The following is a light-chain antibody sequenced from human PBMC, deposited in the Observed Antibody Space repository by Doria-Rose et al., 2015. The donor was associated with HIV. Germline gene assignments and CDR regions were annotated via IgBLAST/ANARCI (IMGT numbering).Light chain of an antibody. J-gene: IGKJ1*01. CDR2: GAS. CDR1: QSVTSNY. V-gene: IGKV3-20*01. CDR3: QQFASSLPT. Sequence: TQSLGTLSLSPGERPTLSCRASQSVTSNYLAWYQQKTGQAPRLLIYGASTRATDIPDRFSGSGSGTDFTLTITRLEPEDVAVYYCQQFASSLPTFGQGTKVEIK.